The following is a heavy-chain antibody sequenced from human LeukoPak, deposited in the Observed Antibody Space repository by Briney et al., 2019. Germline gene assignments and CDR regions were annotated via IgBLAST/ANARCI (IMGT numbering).Heavy chain of an antibody. V-gene: IGHV3-74*01. D-gene: IGHD2-2*01. J-gene: IGHJ4*02. CDR1: GFTSSSYW. CDR2: INTDGSST. CDR3: AFSSSLGVW. Sequence: GGSLRLSCAASGFTSSSYWMHWVRQAPGKGLVWVSRINTDGSSTSYADSVKGRFTISRDNAKNTLYLQMSSLRVEDTAVYYCAFSSSLGVWWGQGTLVTVSS.